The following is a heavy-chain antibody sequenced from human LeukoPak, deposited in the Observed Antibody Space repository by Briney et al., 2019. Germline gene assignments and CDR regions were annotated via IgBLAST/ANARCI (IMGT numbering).Heavy chain of an antibody. V-gene: IGHV4-31*03. D-gene: IGHD3-22*01. CDR2: IYYSGST. Sequence: SETLSLTCTVSGGSISSGGYYWSWIRQHPGKGLEWIGYIYYSGSTYYSPSLKSRVTISVDTSKNQFSLKLSSVTAADTAVYYCASTIRYYYDSSGYFDYWGQGTLVTVSS. CDR3: ASTIRYYYDSSGYFDY. CDR1: GGSISSGGYY. J-gene: IGHJ4*02.